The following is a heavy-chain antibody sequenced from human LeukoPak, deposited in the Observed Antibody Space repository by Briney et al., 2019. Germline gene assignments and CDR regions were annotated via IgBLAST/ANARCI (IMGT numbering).Heavy chain of an antibody. CDR2: IYYSGNT. Sequence: ASETLSLTCTVSGGSISGDHWNWIRQPPGKGLEWIGNIYYSGNTNYNPSLKSRATISVDTSKNQFSLKLSSVTAANTAVYYCARRNDFDIWGQGTMVTVSS. CDR1: GGSISGDH. CDR3: ARRNDFDI. V-gene: IGHV4-59*08. J-gene: IGHJ3*02.